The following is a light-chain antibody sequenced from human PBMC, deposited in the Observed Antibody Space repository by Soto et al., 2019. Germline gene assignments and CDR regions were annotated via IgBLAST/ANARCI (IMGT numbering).Light chain of an antibody. CDR2: DAS. V-gene: IGKV1-33*01. CDR3: QQYDNRPPWT. Sequence: DIQMTQSPSSLSASVGDRVTITCQASQDISNYLNWYQQKPGKAPKLLIYDASNLETGVPSRFSASRSGTDFTYTISSRQPEDIATYYCQQYDNRPPWTFGQGTKEEIK. CDR1: QDISNY. J-gene: IGKJ1*01.